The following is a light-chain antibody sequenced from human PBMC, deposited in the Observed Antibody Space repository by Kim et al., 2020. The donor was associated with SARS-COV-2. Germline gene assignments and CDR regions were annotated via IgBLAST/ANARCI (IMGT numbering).Light chain of an antibody. J-gene: IGLJ1*01. V-gene: IGLV2-8*01. CDR3: SSYAGSNNLGV. Sequence: SVTISFTGTSSDVGGYNYASWNQQHPGKAHKLIIYEVSKRPSGVPDRFSGSKSGNTASLTVSGLQAEDEDDYYCSSYAGSNNLGVFGTGTKVTVL. CDR2: EVS. CDR1: SSDVGGYNY.